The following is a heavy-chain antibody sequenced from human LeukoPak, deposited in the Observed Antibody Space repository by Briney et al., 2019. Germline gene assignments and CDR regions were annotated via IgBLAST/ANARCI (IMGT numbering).Heavy chain of an antibody. CDR3: ARNCGAYYYDSSGCDY. D-gene: IGHD3-22*01. CDR1: GFTFDDYT. J-gene: IGHJ4*02. Sequence: GGSLRLSCAASGFTFDDYTMHWVRQAPGKGLEWVSLISWDGGSTYYADSVKGRFTISRDNSKNSLYLQMNSLRTEDTAVYYCARNCGAYYYDSSGCDYWGQGTLVTVSS. V-gene: IGHV3-43*01. CDR2: ISWDGGST.